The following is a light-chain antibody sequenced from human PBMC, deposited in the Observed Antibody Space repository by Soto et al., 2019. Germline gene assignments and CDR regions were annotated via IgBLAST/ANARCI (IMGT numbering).Light chain of an antibody. CDR2: AAS. CDR1: QSISRY. CDR3: QQSYSTPRLFT. V-gene: IGKV1-39*01. Sequence: DIQMTQSPSSLSASVGDRVTITCRASQSISRYLNWYQQKPGKAPKLLIYAASILQSGVPSRFSGSGAGTDFTLTISILQPEDSATYYCQQSYSTPRLFTFCQGTNLEI. J-gene: IGKJ2*01.